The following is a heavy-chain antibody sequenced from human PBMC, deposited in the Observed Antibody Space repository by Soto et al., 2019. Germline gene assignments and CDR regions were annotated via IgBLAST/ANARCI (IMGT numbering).Heavy chain of an antibody. CDR3: ARDGSGRN. CDR1: GGSISSGGYY. D-gene: IGHD3-10*01. CDR2: IYYSGST. Sequence: QVQLQESGPGLVKPSQTLSLTCTVSGGSISSGGYYWSWIRQHPGKGLEWVGYIYYSGSTSYNPPLKRQDTIPVGTSKNQFALKLSSVTAADTAVYYCARDGSGRNWGQGTLVTVSS. V-gene: IGHV4-31*01. J-gene: IGHJ4*02.